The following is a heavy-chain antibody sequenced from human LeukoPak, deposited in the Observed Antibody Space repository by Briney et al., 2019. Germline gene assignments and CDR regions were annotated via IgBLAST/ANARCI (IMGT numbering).Heavy chain of an antibody. CDR1: GFTFSSYG. J-gene: IGHJ6*03. D-gene: IGHD1-1*01. Sequence: GGSLRLSCAASGFTFSSYGMHWVRQAPGKGLEWVAFIRYDGNNKYYADSLKGRFTISRDNSKNTLFLQMNSLRAEDTAVYYCARTPHYYYYMDVWGKGTTVTVSS. CDR3: ARTPHYYYYMDV. V-gene: IGHV3-30*02. CDR2: IRYDGNNK.